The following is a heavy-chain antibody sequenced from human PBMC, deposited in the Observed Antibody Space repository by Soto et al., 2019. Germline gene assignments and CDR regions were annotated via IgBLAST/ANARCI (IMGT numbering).Heavy chain of an antibody. CDR2: IWYDGSNK. Sequence: GGSLRLSCAASGFTFSSYGIHWVRQAPGKGLEWVAVIWYDGSNKYYADSVKGRFTISRDNSKNTLYLQMNSLRAEDTAVYYCARDRSFGPPEDWGQGTLVTVSS. V-gene: IGHV3-33*01. D-gene: IGHD3-10*01. CDR3: ARDRSFGPPED. CDR1: GFTFSSYG. J-gene: IGHJ4*02.